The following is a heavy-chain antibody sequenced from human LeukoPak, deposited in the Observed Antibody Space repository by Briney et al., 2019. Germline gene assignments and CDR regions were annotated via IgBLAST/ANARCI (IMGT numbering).Heavy chain of an antibody. Sequence: PSETLSLTCIVSGGSISSYFWSWIRQPAGKGLEWIGRIYSSGSTNYNPSLMSRVTMSVDTSKNQFSLKLNSVTAADTAVYYCARDLVGSGRPFDYWGQGTLVTVSS. D-gene: IGHD6-19*01. CDR2: IYSSGST. CDR1: GGSISSYF. CDR3: ARDLVGSGRPFDY. V-gene: IGHV4-4*07. J-gene: IGHJ4*02.